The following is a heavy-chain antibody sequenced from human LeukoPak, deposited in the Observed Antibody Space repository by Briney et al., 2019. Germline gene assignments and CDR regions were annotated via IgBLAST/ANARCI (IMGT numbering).Heavy chain of an antibody. Sequence: PSETLSLTCAVSGYSISSGYYWGWIRQPPGKGLEWIGSIYHSGSTYYNPSPKSRVTISVDTSKNQFSLKLSSVTAADTAVYYCARVKVLWFGASAFDIWGQGTMVTVSS. J-gene: IGHJ3*02. V-gene: IGHV4-38-2*01. D-gene: IGHD3-10*01. CDR2: IYHSGST. CDR3: ARVKVLWFGASAFDI. CDR1: GYSISSGYY.